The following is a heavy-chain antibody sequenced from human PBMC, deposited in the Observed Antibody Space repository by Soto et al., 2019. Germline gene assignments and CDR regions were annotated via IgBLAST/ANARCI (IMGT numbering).Heavy chain of an antibody. CDR1: GASLHIGGYY. CDR3: ARHGSSTANWLDH. Sequence: SETLSLTCTVSGASLHIGGYYWAWIRQNPGKGLEWIGYIYYTGVTYYNPSLGSRVDISVDTSKNQFSLELTSVTAADTAVYYCARHGSSTANWLDHWGQGLLVTVSS. V-gene: IGHV4-31*03. J-gene: IGHJ5*02. CDR2: IYYTGVT. D-gene: IGHD2-2*01.